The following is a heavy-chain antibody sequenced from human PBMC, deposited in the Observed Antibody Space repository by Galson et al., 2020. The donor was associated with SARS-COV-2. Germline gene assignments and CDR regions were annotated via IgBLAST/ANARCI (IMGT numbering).Heavy chain of an antibody. CDR1: GGSISSYY. CDR2: IYTSGST. V-gene: IGHV4-4*07. D-gene: IGHD4-17*01. J-gene: IGHJ5*02. Sequence: SETLSLTCTVSGGSISSYYWSWIRQPAGKGLEWIGRIYTSGSTNYNPSLKSRVTMSVDTSKNQFSLKLSSVTAADTAVYYCARDGPRRLTTVTTRWFDPWGQGTLVTVSS. CDR3: ARDGPRRLTTVTTRWFDP.